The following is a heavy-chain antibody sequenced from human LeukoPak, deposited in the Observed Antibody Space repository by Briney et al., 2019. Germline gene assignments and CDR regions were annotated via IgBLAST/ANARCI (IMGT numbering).Heavy chain of an antibody. Sequence: SETLSLTCAVYGGSFSGYYWSWIRQPPGKGLEWIGEINHSGSTNYNPSLKSRVTISVDTSKNQFSLKLSSVTAADTAVYYCARGWVLYSSSSWFDPWGQGTLVTVSS. CDR2: INHSGST. D-gene: IGHD6-6*01. CDR3: ARGWVLYSSSSWFDP. V-gene: IGHV4-34*01. J-gene: IGHJ5*02. CDR1: GGSFSGYY.